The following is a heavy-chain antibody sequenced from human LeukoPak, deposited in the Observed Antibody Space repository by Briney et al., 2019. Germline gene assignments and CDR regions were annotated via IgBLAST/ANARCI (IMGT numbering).Heavy chain of an antibody. CDR3: ARDPVMVPRYYFDY. Sequence: GGSLRLSCAASGFTFSSYGMHWVRQAPGKGLEWVAVIWYDGSNKYYADSVKGRFTISRDNSKNTLYLQMNSLRAEDTAVYYFARDPVMVPRYYFDYWGQGTLVTVSS. CDR1: GFTFSSYG. CDR2: IWYDGSNK. J-gene: IGHJ4*02. D-gene: IGHD3-10*01. V-gene: IGHV3-33*01.